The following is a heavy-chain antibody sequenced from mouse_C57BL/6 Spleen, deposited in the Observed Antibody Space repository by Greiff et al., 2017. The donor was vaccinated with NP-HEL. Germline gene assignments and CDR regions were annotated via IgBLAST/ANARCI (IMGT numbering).Heavy chain of an antibody. J-gene: IGHJ1*03. Sequence: EVQGVESGEGLVKPGGSLKLSCAASGFTFSSYAMSWVRQTPEKRLEWVAYISSGGDYIYYADTVKGRFTISRDNARNTLYLQMSSLKSEDTAMYYCTRAGLGRYWYFDVWGTGTTVTVSS. CDR1: GFTFSSYA. CDR3: TRAGLGRYWYFDV. CDR2: ISSGGDYI. D-gene: IGHD4-1*01. V-gene: IGHV5-9-1*02.